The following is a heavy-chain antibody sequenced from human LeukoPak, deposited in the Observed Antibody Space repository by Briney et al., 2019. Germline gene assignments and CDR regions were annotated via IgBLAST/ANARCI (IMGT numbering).Heavy chain of an antibody. V-gene: IGHV1-2*02. D-gene: IGHD5-18*01. CDR2: INPNSGGT. CDR3: ARELADTAMFMQFDP. Sequence: GASVKVSCKASGYTFTGYYMHWVRQAPGQGLEWMGWINPNSGGTNYAQKFQGRVTMTRDTSNSTAYMELSRLRSDDTAVYYCARELADTAMFMQFDPWGQGTLVTVSS. CDR1: GYTFTGYY. J-gene: IGHJ5*02.